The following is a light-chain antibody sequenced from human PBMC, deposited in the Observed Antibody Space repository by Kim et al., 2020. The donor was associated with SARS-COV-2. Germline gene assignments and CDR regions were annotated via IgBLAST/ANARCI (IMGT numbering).Light chain of an antibody. V-gene: IGLV7-43*01. J-gene: IGLJ3*02. CDR1: SGYY. Sequence: SGYYPNWFQQKPGPAPRALIYSTSNKPSWAPARFSGSPLGGKAALTLSGVPPEDEAEYYCLLFYGGARVFGGGTQLTVL. CDR2: STS. CDR3: LLFYGGARV.